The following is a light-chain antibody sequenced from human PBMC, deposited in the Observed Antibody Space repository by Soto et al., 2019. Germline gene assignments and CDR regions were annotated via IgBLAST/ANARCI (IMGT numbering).Light chain of an antibody. CDR3: QQRYTWPPLT. Sequence: EIVLTQSPATLSLSPGERATLSCRASQSVSGYIAWYQQKLGQAPRLLIYHASNRATGIPARFSGSGSETDFTLTISSLEPEDFAVYYCQQRYTWPPLTFGQGTRLELK. V-gene: IGKV3-11*01. J-gene: IGKJ5*01. CDR1: QSVSGY. CDR2: HAS.